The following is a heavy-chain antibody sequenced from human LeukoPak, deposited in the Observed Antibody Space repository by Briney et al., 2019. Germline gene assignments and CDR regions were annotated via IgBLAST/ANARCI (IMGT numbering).Heavy chain of an antibody. D-gene: IGHD1-1*01. CDR1: SPFISSSY. V-gene: IGHV4-59*01. J-gene: IGHJ3*02. Sequence: SQCHSLTCTVDSPFISSSYWSWVRHPPGEGLEWLGYIFYSGSTNYNPSLKSRVTISVDTSKNQFSLKLSSVTAADTAVYYCAITAGTSSFDAFDIWGEGTTVTVSP. CDR2: IFYSGST. CDR3: AITAGTSSFDAFDI.